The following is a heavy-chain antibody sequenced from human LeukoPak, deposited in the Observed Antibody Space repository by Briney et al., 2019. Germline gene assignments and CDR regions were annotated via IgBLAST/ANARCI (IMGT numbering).Heavy chain of an antibody. Sequence: GGSLRLSCAASGFTFDDYGMSWVRQAPGKGLEWVSGINWNGGSTGYADSVKGRFTISRDNAKNSLYLQMNSLRAEDTALYYCARVKYGDYLWYYYYYMDVWGKGTTVTVSS. D-gene: IGHD4-17*01. CDR2: INWNGGST. CDR1: GFTFDDYG. CDR3: ARVKYGDYLWYYYYYMDV. V-gene: IGHV3-20*04. J-gene: IGHJ6*03.